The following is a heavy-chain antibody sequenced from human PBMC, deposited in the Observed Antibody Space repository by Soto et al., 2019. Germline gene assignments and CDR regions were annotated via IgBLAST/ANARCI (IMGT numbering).Heavy chain of an antibody. V-gene: IGHV1-46*01. D-gene: IGHD5-18*01. CDR2: INPRGGST. J-gene: IGHJ6*02. CDR1: GYTFSNYY. Sequence: QVQLVQSGAEVKKPGASVKVSCKASGYTFSNYYMNWVRQAPGQGLEWMGIINPRGGSTTYAQNFRGRVTMTRDTSTSTVYMELSNLRSKDTAVYYCARDRDAAMASYYYYGMDVWGQGTTVTVSS. CDR3: ARDRDAAMASYYYYGMDV.